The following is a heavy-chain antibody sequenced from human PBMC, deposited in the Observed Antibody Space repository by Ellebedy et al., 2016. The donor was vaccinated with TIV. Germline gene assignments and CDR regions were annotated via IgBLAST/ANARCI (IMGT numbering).Heavy chain of an antibody. V-gene: IGHV4-39*01. J-gene: IGHJ4*02. Sequence: MPSETLSLTCTVSGGSISSRSYYWGWIRQPPGKGLEWIGSIYYSGSTYYNPSLKSRVTISVDTSKNQFSLKLSSVTAADTAVYYCARLDYSNYYFDYWGQGTLVTVSS. CDR1: GGSISSRSYY. CDR2: IYYSGST. D-gene: IGHD4-11*01. CDR3: ARLDYSNYYFDY.